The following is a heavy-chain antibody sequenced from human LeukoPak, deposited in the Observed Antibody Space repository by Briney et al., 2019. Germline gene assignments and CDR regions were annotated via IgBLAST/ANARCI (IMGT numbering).Heavy chain of an antibody. Sequence: GGSLRLSCAASGFDLHTYEMNWVRQAPGKGLEWIADITISGHTKNYADSVKGRFTISRDSARTSLYLQMNSLRVEDTDVYFCARGDPQADLWGQGTLVTVSS. CDR3: ARGDPQADL. CDR2: ITISGHTK. J-gene: IGHJ5*02. V-gene: IGHV3-48*03. CDR1: GFDLHTYE.